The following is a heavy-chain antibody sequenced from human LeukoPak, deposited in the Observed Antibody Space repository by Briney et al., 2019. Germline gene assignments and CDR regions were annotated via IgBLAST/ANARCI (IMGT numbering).Heavy chain of an antibody. V-gene: IGHV1-2*02. CDR3: ARGYCSSTSCYHLPFDY. Sequence: ASVKVSCKASGGTFSSYAISWVRQAPGQGLEWMGWINPNSGGTNYAQKFQGRVTMTRDTSISTAYMELSRLRSDDTAVYYCARGYCSSTSCYHLPFDYWGQGTLVTVSS. CDR1: GGTFSSYA. CDR2: INPNSGGT. D-gene: IGHD2-2*01. J-gene: IGHJ4*02.